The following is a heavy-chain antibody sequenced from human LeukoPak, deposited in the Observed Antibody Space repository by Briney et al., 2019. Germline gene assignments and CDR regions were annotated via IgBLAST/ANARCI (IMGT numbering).Heavy chain of an antibody. V-gene: IGHV3-23*01. CDR2: ISGSGDTT. CDR1: GFTFSSYA. J-gene: IGHJ4*02. Sequence: GGSLRLSCAASGFTFSSYAMNWVRQAPGKELEWVSFISGSGDTTYYADSVKGRFTISSDSSKNTLYLQMNSLRAEDTAVYYCAKSRGESRGASNYWGQGTLVTVSS. CDR3: AKSRGESRGASNY. D-gene: IGHD1-26*01.